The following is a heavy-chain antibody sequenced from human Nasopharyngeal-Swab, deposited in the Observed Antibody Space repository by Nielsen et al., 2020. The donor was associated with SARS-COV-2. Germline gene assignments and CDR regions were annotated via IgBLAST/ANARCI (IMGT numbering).Heavy chain of an antibody. D-gene: IGHD6-13*01. CDR2: IYPGDSDT. Sequence: GESLKISCKGSGYSFTSYWIVWVRQMPGKGLEWMGIIYPGDSDTRYSPSFQGQVTISADKSISTAYLQWSSLKASDTAMYYCARLRSSSWYDPGDFQHWGQGTLVTVSS. CDR3: ARLRSSSWYDPGDFQH. V-gene: IGHV5-51*01. CDR1: GYSFTSYW. J-gene: IGHJ1*01.